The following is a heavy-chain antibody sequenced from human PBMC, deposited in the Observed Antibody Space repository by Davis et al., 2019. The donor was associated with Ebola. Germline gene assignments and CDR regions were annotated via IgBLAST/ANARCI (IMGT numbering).Heavy chain of an antibody. D-gene: IGHD1-7*01. Sequence: GESLKISCAASGFTFSSYAMHWVRQAPGKGLEWVAVISYDGSNKYYADSVKGRFTISRDNSKNTLYLQMNSLRAEDTAVYYCAKDRYNWNYGTGDAFDIWGQGTMVTVSS. V-gene: IGHV3-30*04. CDR1: GFTFSSYA. J-gene: IGHJ3*02. CDR2: ISYDGSNK. CDR3: AKDRYNWNYGTGDAFDI.